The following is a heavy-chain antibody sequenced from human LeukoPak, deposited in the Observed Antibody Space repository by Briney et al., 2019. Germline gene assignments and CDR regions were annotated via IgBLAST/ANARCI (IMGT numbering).Heavy chain of an antibody. CDR2: IYHSGST. CDR1: GYSISSGYY. J-gene: IGHJ3*02. D-gene: IGHD3-10*01. Sequence: SETLSLTCTVSGYSISSGYYWGWIRQPPGKGLEWIGSIYHSGSTYYNPSLKSRVTISVDTSKNQFSLKLSSVTAADTAVYYCARGDGNAWYGAAFDIWGQGTMVSVSS. V-gene: IGHV4-38-2*02. CDR3: ARGDGNAWYGAAFDI.